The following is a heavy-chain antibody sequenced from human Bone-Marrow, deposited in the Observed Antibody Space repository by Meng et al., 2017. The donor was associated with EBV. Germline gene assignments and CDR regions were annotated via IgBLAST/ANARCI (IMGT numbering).Heavy chain of an antibody. D-gene: IGHD2-8*01. Sequence: WGVIRQPPGRGLGWILRLHELVSCDDSPSLKRRVTVTVATSKNPFTLRLTFATAADTAVYYCASSCPSWQSHRLYYFGAWGQGTLVTVSS. CDR3: ASSCPSWQSHRLYYFGA. J-gene: IGHJ5*02. CDR2: LHELVSC. V-gene: IGHV4-39*01.